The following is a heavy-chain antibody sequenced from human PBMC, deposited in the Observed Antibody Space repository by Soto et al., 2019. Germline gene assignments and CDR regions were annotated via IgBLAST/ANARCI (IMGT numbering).Heavy chain of an antibody. D-gene: IGHD2-15*01. V-gene: IGHV3-33*01. CDR1: GFTFSSYG. CDR2: IWYDGSNK. CDR3: AREEGLYCSGGSCQNYYYYYYMDV. J-gene: IGHJ6*03. Sequence: QVQLVESGGGVVQPGRSLRLSCAASGFTFSSYGMHWVRQAPGKGLEWVAVIWYDGSNKYYADSVKGRFTISRDNSKNTLYLQMNSLRAEDTAVYYCAREEGLYCSGGSCQNYYYYYYMDVWGKGTTVTVSS.